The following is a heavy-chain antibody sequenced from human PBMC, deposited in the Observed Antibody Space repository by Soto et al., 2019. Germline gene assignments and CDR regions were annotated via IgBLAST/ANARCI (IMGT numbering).Heavy chain of an antibody. CDR1: GFTFSSYA. V-gene: IGHV3-23*01. J-gene: IGHJ4*02. CDR2: ISGSGGVT. Sequence: DVQLLESGGGLVQPGGSLRLSCAASGFTFSSYALNWVRQAPGKGLEWVSTISGSGGVTYYADSVKGRFTISRDNSKYTRSLQMDSLIAEDTAVYYCAKGGRSSSGLDFDYWGQGTLVTVSS. D-gene: IGHD6-6*01. CDR3: AKGGRSSSGLDFDY.